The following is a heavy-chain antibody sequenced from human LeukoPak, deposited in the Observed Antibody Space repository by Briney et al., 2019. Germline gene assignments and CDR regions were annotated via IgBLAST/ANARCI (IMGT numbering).Heavy chain of an antibody. Sequence: ASVKVSCKASGYTFTSYGISWVRQAPGQGLEWMGWISAYNGNTNYAQKLQGRVTMTTDTSTSTAYMELRSLRSDDTAVYYCARAIWFGELWYFDYWAREPWSPSPQ. CDR2: ISAYNGNT. V-gene: IGHV1-18*01. CDR3: ARAIWFGELWYFDY. D-gene: IGHD3-10*01. J-gene: IGHJ4*02. CDR1: GYTFTSYG.